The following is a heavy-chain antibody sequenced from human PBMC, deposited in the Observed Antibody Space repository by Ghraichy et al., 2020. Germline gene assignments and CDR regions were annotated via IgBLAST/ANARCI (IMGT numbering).Heavy chain of an antibody. J-gene: IGHJ4*02. V-gene: IGHV3-23*01. D-gene: IGHD2-21*02. CDR3: AKKSPAYCGADCYLDF. Sequence: GESLNISCAASGFTFSNSAMTWVRQAPGKGLEWFSSISNGGSTSDYADSVKGRFTISRDNAKNTLYLQMNSVRAEDTALYYCAKKSPAYCGADCYLDFWGQGTLVTVSA. CDR1: GFTFSNSA. CDR2: ISNGGSTS.